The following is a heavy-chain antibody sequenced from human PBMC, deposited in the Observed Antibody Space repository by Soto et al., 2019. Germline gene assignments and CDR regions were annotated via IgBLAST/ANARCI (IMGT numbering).Heavy chain of an antibody. CDR1: GFTFSSYA. Sequence: GGSLSLSCAASGFTFSSYAMSWVRQAPGKGLEWVSAISGSGGSTYYADSVKGRFTISRDNSKNTLFLQMNSLRAEDTAVYYCANPRFYYYDSSGYYSRFGNYWGQGTLVTVSS. J-gene: IGHJ4*02. D-gene: IGHD3-22*01. V-gene: IGHV3-23*01. CDR3: ANPRFYYYDSSGYYSRFGNY. CDR2: ISGSGGST.